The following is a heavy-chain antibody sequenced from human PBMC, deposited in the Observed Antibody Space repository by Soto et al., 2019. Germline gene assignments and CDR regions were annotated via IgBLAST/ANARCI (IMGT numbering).Heavy chain of an antibody. D-gene: IGHD4-17*01. CDR3: ARGGGDPYYYYGMDV. CDR2: ISYSGST. V-gene: IGHV4-39*07. CDR1: GGSISGSTSY. J-gene: IGHJ6*02. Sequence: SETLSLTCIVSGGSISGSTSYWGWIRQPPGKGLEWIGTISYSGSTYYNPSLKSRVTIAVDTSKNQFSLKLSSVTAADTAVYYCARGGGDPYYYYGMDVWGQGTTVTVSS.